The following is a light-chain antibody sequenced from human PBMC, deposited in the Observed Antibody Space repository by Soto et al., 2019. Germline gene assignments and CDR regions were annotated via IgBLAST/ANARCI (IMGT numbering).Light chain of an antibody. V-gene: IGLV2-14*01. Sequence: QSALTQPASVSGSPGQSITISCTGTSSDVGGYNYVSWYQQHPGKAPKLMIYDVSNRPSGVSNRFSGSKSGNTASLTISGLQAEDEADYYCSSSTSSSTLGGVFGTGTKLTVL. CDR3: SSSTSSSTLGGV. CDR2: DVS. J-gene: IGLJ1*01. CDR1: SSDVGGYNY.